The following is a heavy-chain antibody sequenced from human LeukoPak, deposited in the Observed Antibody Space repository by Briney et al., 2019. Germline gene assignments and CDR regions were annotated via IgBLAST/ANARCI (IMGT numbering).Heavy chain of an antibody. Sequence: GGSLRLSCVASGFTFSSYSMNWVRQAPGKGLEWVSSISSRSTDIYHADSVKVRFTISRDNAKNSLYLQMNSLRVEDAAMYYCAREPPGGGAYVDAFDNWGQGTLVTVSS. J-gene: IGHJ4*03. V-gene: IGHV3-21*01. CDR1: GFTFSSYS. D-gene: IGHD4-17*01. CDR3: AREPPGGGAYVDAFDN. CDR2: ISSRSTDI.